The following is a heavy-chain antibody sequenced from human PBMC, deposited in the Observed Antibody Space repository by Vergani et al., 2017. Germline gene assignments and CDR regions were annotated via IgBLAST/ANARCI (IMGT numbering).Heavy chain of an antibody. CDR1: GGSISSYY. J-gene: IGHJ3*02. CDR3: ARSSYYDFWSGPEPNAFDI. V-gene: IGHV4-4*07. CDR2: IYTSGST. D-gene: IGHD3-3*01. Sequence: QVQLQESGPGLVKPSETLSLTCTVSGGSISSYYWSWIRQPAGKGLEWIGRIYTSGSTNYNPSLKSRVTMSVDTSKNQFSLKLSSVTAADTAVYYCARSSYYDFWSGPEPNAFDIWGQGIMVTVSS.